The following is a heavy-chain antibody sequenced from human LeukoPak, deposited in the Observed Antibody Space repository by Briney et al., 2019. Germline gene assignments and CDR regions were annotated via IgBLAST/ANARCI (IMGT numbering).Heavy chain of an antibody. CDR2: IYPGDSDT. Sequence: GESLKISCKGSGYSFTNYWIGWVRQMPGKGLERMGIIYPGDSDTRYSPSFQGQVALSADRSISTAYLQWSSLRASDTAMYYCARLRPMVRGVIVGFDPWGQGTLVTVSP. CDR3: ARLRPMVRGVIVGFDP. J-gene: IGHJ5*02. V-gene: IGHV5-51*01. CDR1: GYSFTNYW. D-gene: IGHD3-10*01.